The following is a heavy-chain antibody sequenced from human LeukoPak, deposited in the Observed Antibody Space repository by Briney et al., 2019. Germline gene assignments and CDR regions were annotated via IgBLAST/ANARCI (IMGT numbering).Heavy chain of an antibody. CDR2: ISWSSGSI. J-gene: IGHJ4*02. V-gene: IGHV3-9*01. CDR3: AKDYYYGSGSTVLGYYFDY. Sequence: PGGSLRLSCAASGFTFDDYAMHWVRHAPGKGLEWVSGISWSSGSIGYADSVKGRFTISRDNAKNSLYLQMNSLRAEDTALYYCAKDYYYGSGSTVLGYYFDYWGQGTLVTVSS. D-gene: IGHD3-10*01. CDR1: GFTFDDYA.